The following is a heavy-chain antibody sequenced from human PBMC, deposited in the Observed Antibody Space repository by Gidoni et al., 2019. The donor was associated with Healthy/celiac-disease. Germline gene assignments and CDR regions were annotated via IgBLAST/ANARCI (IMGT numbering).Heavy chain of an antibody. Sequence: EVQLVESGGGLVQPGRSLRLSCAASGFTFDDYAMHWVRQAPGKGLEWVSGISWNSGSIGYADSVKGRFTISRDNAKNSLYLQMNSLRAEDTALYYCAKDIQAGSTNTFDIWGQGTMVTVSS. CDR3: AKDIQAGSTNTFDI. V-gene: IGHV3-9*01. D-gene: IGHD1-1*01. CDR2: ISWNSGSI. CDR1: GFTFDDYA. J-gene: IGHJ3*02.